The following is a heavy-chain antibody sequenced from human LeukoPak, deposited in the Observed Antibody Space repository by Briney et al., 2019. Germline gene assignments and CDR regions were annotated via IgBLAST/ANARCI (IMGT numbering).Heavy chain of an antibody. Sequence: SETLSLTCTVSGGSISSYYWSWIRQPPGKGLEWIGYIYYSGSTNYNPSLKSRVTISVDTSKNQFSLKLSSVTAADTAVYYSARHLGGSGWYGGGFFAYWGQGTLVTVSS. CDR3: ARHLGGSGWYGGGFFAY. J-gene: IGHJ4*02. V-gene: IGHV4-59*08. D-gene: IGHD6-19*01. CDR2: IYYSGST. CDR1: GGSISSYY.